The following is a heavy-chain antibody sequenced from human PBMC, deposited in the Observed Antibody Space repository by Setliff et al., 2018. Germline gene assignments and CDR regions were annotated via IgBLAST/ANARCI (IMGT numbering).Heavy chain of an antibody. CDR3: ARQKSTGSGNNWFDP. J-gene: IGHJ5*02. CDR1: GYSFSNFW. Sequence: GESLKISCKGSGYSFSNFWIGWVRQMPGKGLEWMGIIYPGDSHTRYSPSFQGRVTMSADKSINTAYLQWSSLKASDTAIYYCARQKSTGSGNNWFDPWGQGTLVTVSS. V-gene: IGHV5-51*01. CDR2: IYPGDSHT. D-gene: IGHD3-10*01.